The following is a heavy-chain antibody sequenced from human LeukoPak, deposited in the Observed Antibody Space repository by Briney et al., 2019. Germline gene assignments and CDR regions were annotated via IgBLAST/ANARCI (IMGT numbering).Heavy chain of an antibody. CDR1: GYTFTGYY. V-gene: IGHV1-2*02. D-gene: IGHD3-22*01. CDR2: INPNSGGT. J-gene: IGHJ5*02. CDR3: ARGPWYYYDSADGNWFDP. Sequence: GASVKVSCKASGYTFTGYYMHWVRQAPGQGLEWMGWINPNSGGTNYAQKFQGRVTMTRDTSISTAYMELSRLRSDDTAVYYCARGPWYYYDSADGNWFDPWGQGTLVTVSS.